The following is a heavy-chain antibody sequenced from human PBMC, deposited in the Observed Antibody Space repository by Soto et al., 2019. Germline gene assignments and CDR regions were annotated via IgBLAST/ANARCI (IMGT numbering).Heavy chain of an antibody. D-gene: IGHD6-19*01. CDR3: AKGGRQWLVTSDFNY. J-gene: IGHJ4*02. CDR1: GGTFSSYA. CDR2: MNPNSGNT. V-gene: IGHV1-8*02. Sequence: ASVKVSCKASGGTFSSYAISWVRQATGQGLEWMGWMNPNSGNTDHAQKFQGRVTMTRNTSISTVYMELSSLRSEDTAVYYCAKGGRQWLVTSDFNYWGQGALVTVSS.